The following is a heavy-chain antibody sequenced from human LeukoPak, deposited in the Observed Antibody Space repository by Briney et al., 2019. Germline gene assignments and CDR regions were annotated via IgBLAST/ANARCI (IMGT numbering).Heavy chain of an antibody. CDR1: GYTFTGYY. CDR3: ARKSRRVTLFDY. D-gene: IGHD2-21*02. CDR2: INPSGGST. J-gene: IGHJ4*02. Sequence: ASVKVSCKASGYTFTGYYMHWVRQAPGQGLEWMGIINPSGGSTSYAQKFQGRVTMTRDTSTSTVYMELSSLRSEDTAVYYCARKSRRVTLFDYWGQGTLVAVSS. V-gene: IGHV1-46*01.